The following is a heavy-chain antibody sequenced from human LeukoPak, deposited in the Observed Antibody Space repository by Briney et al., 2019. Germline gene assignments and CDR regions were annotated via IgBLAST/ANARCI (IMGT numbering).Heavy chain of an antibody. J-gene: IGHJ5*02. CDR3: ARDFRRSSDDFWSGYYSWFDP. Sequence: PSETLSLTCTVSGGSISSGGYYWSLIRQHPGKGLGWIGYIYYSGSTYYNPSLKSRVTISVNTSKNQFSLKLSSVTAADTAAYYCARDFRRSSDDFWSGYYSWFDPWGQGTLVTVSS. V-gene: IGHV4-31*03. D-gene: IGHD3-3*01. CDR2: IYYSGST. CDR1: GGSISSGGYY.